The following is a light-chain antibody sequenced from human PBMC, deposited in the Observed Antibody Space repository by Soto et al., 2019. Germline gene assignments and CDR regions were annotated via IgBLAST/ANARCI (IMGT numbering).Light chain of an antibody. CDR2: AAS. CDR1: PGISSW. J-gene: IGKJ4*01. Sequence: DTQMTQSPSSVSASVGDRVTITCRASPGISSWLAWYQQKPGKAPKLLIYAASSLQSGVPSRFSGSGSGTDFTLTISSLQPEDFATYYCQQANSFPPLTFGGGTKVEIK. V-gene: IGKV1-12*01. CDR3: QQANSFPPLT.